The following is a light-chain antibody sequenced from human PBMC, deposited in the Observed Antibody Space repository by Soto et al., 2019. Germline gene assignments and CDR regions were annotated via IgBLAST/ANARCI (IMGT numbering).Light chain of an antibody. CDR3: SSFPGTNSFV. CDR1: SGDIGAFNY. CDR2: EVT. Sequence: QSVLRQPASACGSPGQSVTISCTGTSGDIGAFNYVSWYQQRPGRAPKLIIYEVTRRPSGVPDRIFASKYDPTASLTVSGLQAEDEADYYCSSFPGTNSFVFGTGTTVTV. J-gene: IGLJ1*01. V-gene: IGLV2-8*01.